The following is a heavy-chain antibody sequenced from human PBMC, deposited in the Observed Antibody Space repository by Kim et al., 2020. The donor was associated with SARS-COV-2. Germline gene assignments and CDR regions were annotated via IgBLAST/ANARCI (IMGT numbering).Heavy chain of an antibody. D-gene: IGHD2-21*02. V-gene: IGHV4-59*08. J-gene: IGHJ2*01. CDR2: IYYSGST. Sequence: SETLSLTCTVSGGSISSYYWSWIRQPPGKGLEWIGYIYYSGSTNYNPSLKSRVTISVDTSKNQFSLKLSSVTAADTAVYYCARRSPSPHPIYCGGDCYSDSYWYFDLWGRGTLVTVSS. CDR3: ARRSPSPHPIYCGGDCYSDSYWYFDL. CDR1: GGSISSYY.